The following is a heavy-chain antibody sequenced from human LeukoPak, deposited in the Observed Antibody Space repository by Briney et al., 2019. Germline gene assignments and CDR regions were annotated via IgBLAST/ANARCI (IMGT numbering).Heavy chain of an antibody. CDR1: GGSISSYY. D-gene: IGHD1-26*01. CDR2: IYYSGST. J-gene: IGHJ4*02. Sequence: SETLSLTCTVSGGSISSYYWSWIRQPPGKGLEWIGYIYYSGSTNYNPSLKSRVTISVDTSKNQFSLKLSSVTAADTAVYYCARGGRWSYTTHFDYWGQGTLVTVSS. CDR3: ARGGRWSYTTHFDY. V-gene: IGHV4-59*01.